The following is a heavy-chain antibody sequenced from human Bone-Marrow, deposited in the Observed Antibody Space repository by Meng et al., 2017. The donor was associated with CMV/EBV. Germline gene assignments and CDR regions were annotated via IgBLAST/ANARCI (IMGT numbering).Heavy chain of an antibody. Sequence: SVKVSCKASGGTFSSYTISWVRQAPGQGLEWMGRIIPILGIANYAQKFQGRVTITADKSTSTAHMELSSLRSEDTAVYYCARSTTIFGVVIMRGGAFDIWGQGTMVTVSS. CDR1: GGTFSSYT. CDR3: ARSTTIFGVVIMRGGAFDI. CDR2: IIPILGIA. D-gene: IGHD3-3*01. V-gene: IGHV1-69*02. J-gene: IGHJ3*02.